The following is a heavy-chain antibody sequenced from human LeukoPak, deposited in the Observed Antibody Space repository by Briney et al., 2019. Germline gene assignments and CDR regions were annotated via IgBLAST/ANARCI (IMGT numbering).Heavy chain of an antibody. V-gene: IGHV3-74*01. CDR1: GFTFSIYS. Sequence: PGGSLRLSCAASGFTFSIYSMNWDRPAPGKGLVWVSRIKSDGRTNYADSVKGRFTISRDNAKNTVSLHMNGLRAEDTGVYYCVSASSEIGGYYPVYFRHWGQGTLVTVSS. CDR3: VSASSEIGGYYPVYFRH. CDR2: IKSDGRT. D-gene: IGHD3-22*01. J-gene: IGHJ1*01.